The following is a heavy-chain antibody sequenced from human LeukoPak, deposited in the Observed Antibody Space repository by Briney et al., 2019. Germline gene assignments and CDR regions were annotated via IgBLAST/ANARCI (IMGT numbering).Heavy chain of an antibody. D-gene: IGHD3-9*01. J-gene: IGHJ6*03. V-gene: IGHV3-30*02. Sequence: GGSLRLSCAASGFTFSDYGMHWVLQAPGKGREWVAFVRYEGDDKFYAESVKGRFTISRDNSKNTLYLQINSLRAEDTAVYYCAKCILTGYYKGYMDVWAKGNTVTISS. CDR3: AKCILTGYYKGYMDV. CDR2: VRYEGDDK. CDR1: GFTFSDYG.